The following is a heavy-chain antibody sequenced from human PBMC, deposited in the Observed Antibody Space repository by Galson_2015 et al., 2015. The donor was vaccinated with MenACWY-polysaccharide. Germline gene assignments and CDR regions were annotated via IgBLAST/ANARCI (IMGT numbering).Heavy chain of an antibody. CDR3: ARGIYCGGGCDSGTDY. Sequence: SVKVSCKASGYSFTSHTIHWVRQAPGQRLEWMGWISPDSGNTRYSHNFHDRVTITRDTSATTAYMELSSLESEDTAVYYCARGIYCGGGCDSGTDYWGQGILVTVSS. J-gene: IGHJ4*02. CDR2: ISPDSGNT. V-gene: IGHV1-3*01. CDR1: GYSFTSHT. D-gene: IGHD2-21*02.